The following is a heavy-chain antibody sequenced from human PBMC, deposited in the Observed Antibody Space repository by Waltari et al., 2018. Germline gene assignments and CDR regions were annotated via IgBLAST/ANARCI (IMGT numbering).Heavy chain of an antibody. Sequence: QVQLVESGGGVVQRGRSLRVSCAASAFTFGGYAMHWVRQAPGKGLEWVAVIWYDGSYKFYADSVKGRFSISRDNPKNTLHLQMDSLRAEDSAIYYCAKDGSASRLVRYYLDSWGPGTLVTVSS. CDR3: AKDGSASRLVRYYLDS. J-gene: IGHJ4*02. D-gene: IGHD2-8*02. CDR1: AFTFGGYA. V-gene: IGHV3-33*06. CDR2: IWYDGSYK.